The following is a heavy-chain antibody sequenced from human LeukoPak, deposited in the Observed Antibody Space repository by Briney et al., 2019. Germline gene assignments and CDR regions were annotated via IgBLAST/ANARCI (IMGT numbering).Heavy chain of an antibody. V-gene: IGHV1-2*02. D-gene: IGHD2-15*01. J-gene: IGHJ5*02. CDR3: LGYCSGGSCYGEFDP. CDR2: INPNSGGT. Sequence: GASVKVSCKASGYTFTGYYMHWVRQAPGQGLEWMGWINPNSGGTNYARKFQGRVTMTRDTSISTAYMELSRLRSDDTAVYYCLGYCSGGSCYGEFDPWGQGTLVTVSS. CDR1: GYTFTGYY.